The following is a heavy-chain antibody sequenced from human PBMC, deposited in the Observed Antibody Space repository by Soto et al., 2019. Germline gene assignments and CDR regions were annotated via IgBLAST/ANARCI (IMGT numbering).Heavy chain of an antibody. D-gene: IGHD6-6*01. CDR2: IYYSGST. J-gene: IGHJ6*02. V-gene: IGHV4-61*01. CDR3: ARGLSSSLKKFYYAMDV. CDR1: GGSISSGYY. Sequence: SETLSLTCTVSGGSISSGYYWGWIRQPPGKGLEWIGYIYYSGSTNYNPSLESRVTMSVDTSKNQFSLKLSSVTAADTAVYYCARGLSSSLKKFYYAMDVWGQGTTVTVSS.